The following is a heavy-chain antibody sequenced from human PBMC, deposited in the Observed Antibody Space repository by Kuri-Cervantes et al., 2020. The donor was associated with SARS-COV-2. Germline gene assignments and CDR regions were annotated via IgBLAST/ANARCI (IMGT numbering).Heavy chain of an antibody. CDR2: IYYSGST. Sequence: SSYEMNWVRQAPGKGLEWIGSIYYSGSTYYNPSLKSRVTISVDTSKNQFSLKLSSVTAADTAVYYCATSGYYDFWSGYYFDYWGQGTLVTVSS. CDR3: ATSGYYDFWSGYYFDY. J-gene: IGHJ4*02. D-gene: IGHD3-3*01. V-gene: IGHV4-39*01. CDR1: SSYE.